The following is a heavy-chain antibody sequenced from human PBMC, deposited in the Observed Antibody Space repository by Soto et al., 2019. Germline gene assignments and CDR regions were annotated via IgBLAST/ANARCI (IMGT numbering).Heavy chain of an antibody. D-gene: IGHD3-9*01. CDR2: ISSSSSTI. Sequence: GGSLRLSCAASGFTFSSYSMNWVRQAPGKGLEWVSYISSSSSTIYYADSVKGRFTISRDNAKNSLYLQMNSLRDEDTAVYYCARGDFDWLPGPRRPFDYWGQGTLVTVSS. CDR3: ARGDFDWLPGPRRPFDY. V-gene: IGHV3-48*02. CDR1: GFTFSSYS. J-gene: IGHJ4*02.